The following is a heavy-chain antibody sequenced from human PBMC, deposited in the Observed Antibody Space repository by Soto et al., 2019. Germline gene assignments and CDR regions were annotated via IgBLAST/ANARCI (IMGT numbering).Heavy chain of an antibody. CDR1: GDSVSSNSAA. CDR2: TYYRSKWYN. CDR3: ARTPYSSSSGGNWFDP. V-gene: IGHV6-1*01. D-gene: IGHD6-6*01. J-gene: IGHJ5*02. Sequence: SQTLSLTCAISGDSVSSNSAAWNWIRQSPSRGLEWLGRTYYRSKWYNDYAVSVKSRITINPDTSKNQFSLQLNSVTPEDTAVYYCARTPYSSSSGGNWFDPWGQGTLVTAPQ.